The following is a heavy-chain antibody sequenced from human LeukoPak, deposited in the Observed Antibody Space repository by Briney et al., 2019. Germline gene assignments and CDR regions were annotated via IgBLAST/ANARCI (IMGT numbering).Heavy chain of an antibody. Sequence: GGSLRLSCAASGFTFSSYSMNWVRQAPGKGLEWVSYISSSSSTIYYADSVKGRFTISRDNAKNSLYLQMNSLRAEDTAVYYCARDLDSGSYWDAFDIWGQGTMVTVSS. V-gene: IGHV3-48*01. CDR3: ARDLDSGSYWDAFDI. D-gene: IGHD1-26*01. CDR2: ISSSSSTI. J-gene: IGHJ3*02. CDR1: GFTFSSYS.